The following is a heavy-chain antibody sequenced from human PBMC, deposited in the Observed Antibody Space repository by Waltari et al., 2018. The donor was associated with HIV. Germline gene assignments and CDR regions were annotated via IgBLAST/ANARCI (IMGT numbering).Heavy chain of an antibody. Sequence: EVQLVESGGGLIEPGGSLRLSCAASGFTISDNYMSWVRQAPGKGLECVSVIYRGGSTYYADSVKGRFTISRDNSKNTLSLHMNSLRAEDTAVYYCARDPRSSGYYGMDVWGQGATVTVSS. V-gene: IGHV3-53*01. CDR2: IYRGGST. D-gene: IGHD1-26*01. CDR1: GFTISDNY. J-gene: IGHJ6*02. CDR3: ARDPRSSGYYGMDV.